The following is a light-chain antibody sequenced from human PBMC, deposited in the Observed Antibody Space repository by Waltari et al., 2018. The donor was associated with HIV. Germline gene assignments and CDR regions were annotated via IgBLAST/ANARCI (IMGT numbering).Light chain of an antibody. Sequence: DIHMTQSPPTLTASIGDRVNITCRASQTVGDWLAWYQQKPGEAPTLLIYRATTVENGVPSRFSGSASWTDFTLAIDSLHPDDFATYYCHQYSNYLGSFGQGTRVQLK. CDR3: HQYSNYLGS. CDR2: RAT. CDR1: QTVGDW. V-gene: IGKV1-5*03. J-gene: IGKJ1*01.